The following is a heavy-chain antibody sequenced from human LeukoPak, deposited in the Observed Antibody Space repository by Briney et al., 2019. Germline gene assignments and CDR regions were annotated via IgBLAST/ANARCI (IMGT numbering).Heavy chain of an antibody. Sequence: SETLSLTCAVYGGSFSGYYWSWIRQPPGKGPEWIGEINHSGSTNYNPSLKSRVTISVDTSENQFSLKLSSVTAADTAVCYCARARRGYSYGYNYFDYWGQGTLVTVSS. CDR1: GGSFSGYY. V-gene: IGHV4-34*01. CDR2: INHSGST. J-gene: IGHJ4*02. CDR3: ARARRGYSYGYNYFDY. D-gene: IGHD5-18*01.